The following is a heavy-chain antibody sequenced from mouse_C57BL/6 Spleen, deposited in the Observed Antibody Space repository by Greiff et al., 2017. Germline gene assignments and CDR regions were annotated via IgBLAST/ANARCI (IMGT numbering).Heavy chain of an antibody. D-gene: IGHD2-4*01. CDR3: ARGDYDRAFDY. CDR2: ISDGGSYT. V-gene: IGHV5-4*01. CDR1: GFTFSSYA. J-gene: IGHJ2*01. Sequence: EVQGVESGGGLVKPGGSLKLSCAASGFTFSSYAMSWVRQTPAKRLEWVATISDGGSYTYYPDNVKGRFTISRDTAKYNLYLQLSHLKSEDTAKYYCARGDYDRAFDYWGQGTALTVSS.